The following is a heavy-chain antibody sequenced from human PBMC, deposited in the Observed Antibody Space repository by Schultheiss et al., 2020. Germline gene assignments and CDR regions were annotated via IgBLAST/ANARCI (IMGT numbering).Heavy chain of an antibody. CDR1: GFTFSSYA. Sequence: GSLRLSCAASGFTFSSYAMSWVRQAPGKGLEWVSAISGSGGSTYYADSVKGRFTISRDNSKNTLYLQMNSLRAEDTAVYYCAKVHYGSGSYDYYYYGMDVWGQGTTVTVSS. D-gene: IGHD3-10*01. CDR2: ISGSGGST. J-gene: IGHJ6*02. V-gene: IGHV3-23*01. CDR3: AKVHYGSGSYDYYYYGMDV.